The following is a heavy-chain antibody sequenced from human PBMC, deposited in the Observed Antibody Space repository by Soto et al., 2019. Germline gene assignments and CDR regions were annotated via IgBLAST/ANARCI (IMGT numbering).Heavy chain of an antibody. Sequence: PGGSLRLSCAASEFTFSPYGMHWVRQAPGQGLEWVAVISYDGSKRYYADSVKGRFTISRDNSKNTLYLQMDSLILEDTAMCYWAGGRKSGWYFFDDWGQGTLVTVSS. D-gene: IGHD6-19*01. V-gene: IGHV3-30*03. CDR2: ISYDGSKR. CDR3: AGGRKSGWYFFDD. J-gene: IGHJ4*02. CDR1: EFTFSPYG.